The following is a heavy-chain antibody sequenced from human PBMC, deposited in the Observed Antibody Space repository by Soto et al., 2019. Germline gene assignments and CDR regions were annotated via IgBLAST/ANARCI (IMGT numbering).Heavy chain of an antibody. D-gene: IGHD1-1*01. CDR2: ISAYNDHT. J-gene: IGHJ4*02. V-gene: IGHV1-18*01. Sequence: QVQLVQSGAEVKKPGASVKVSCKAAGYTLTTYGVSWVRQAPGQGLEWVGWISAYNDHTNCAQKFQGRVTMTTDTSTSTAYMELMSLRSDDTAVYYCARGTYFDYWGKGTLVTVSS. CDR3: ARGTYFDY. CDR1: GYTLTTYG.